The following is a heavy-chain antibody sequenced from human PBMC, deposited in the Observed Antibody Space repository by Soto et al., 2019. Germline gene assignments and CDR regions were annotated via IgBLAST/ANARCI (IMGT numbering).Heavy chain of an antibody. CDR3: ARDRPPDY. CDR2: INPNTGDT. CDR1: GFTFTAYY. J-gene: IGHJ4*02. Sequence: ASVKVSCKASGFTFTAYYVHWVRQAPGRGLEWMGWINPNTGDTNYAQKFEGRVTMTRDTSISTAYMELNGLRSDDTAVYFCARDRPPDYWGQGSLVTVSS. V-gene: IGHV1-2*02.